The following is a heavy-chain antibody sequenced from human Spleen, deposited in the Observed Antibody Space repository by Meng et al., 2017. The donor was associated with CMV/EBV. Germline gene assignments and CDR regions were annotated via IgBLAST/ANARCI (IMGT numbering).Heavy chain of an antibody. CDR3: ARRGADDFWRFDY. V-gene: IGHV1-18*01. J-gene: IGHJ4*02. CDR2: ISAYNCNT. D-gene: IGHD3-3*01. CDR1: HYTFNGYG. Sequence: VQVVPSGAEVKRPGALVRVSCEFSHYTFNGYGVGWFRQAPGQVLEWMRWISAYNCNTNYAQKLRRRVTMNTDTYTSTAYMELRSLRSEDTGVYYCARRGADDFWRFDYWGEGTLVTVSS.